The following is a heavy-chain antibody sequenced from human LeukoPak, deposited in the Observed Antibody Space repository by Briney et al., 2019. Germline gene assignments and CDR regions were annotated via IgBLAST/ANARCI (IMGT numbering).Heavy chain of an antibody. CDR2: ISAYNGNT. V-gene: IGHV1-18*01. Sequence: ASVKVSCKASGYTFTSYGISGVRQAPGQGLEWMGWISAYNGNTNYAQKLQGRVTMTTDTSTSTAYMELRSLRSDDTAVYYCARSTWIQLVVDYWGQGTLVTVSS. CDR1: GYTFTSYG. J-gene: IGHJ4*02. CDR3: ARSTWIQLVVDY. D-gene: IGHD5-18*01.